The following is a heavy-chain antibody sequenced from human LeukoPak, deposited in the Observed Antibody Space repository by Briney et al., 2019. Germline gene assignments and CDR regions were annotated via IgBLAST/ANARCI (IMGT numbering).Heavy chain of an antibody. J-gene: IGHJ6*02. CDR1: RGSFSGYY. CDR3: ARANPRKYCCGGSCSKVYYYYYGMDV. CDR2: INHSGST. Sequence: SETLSLTCAVYRGSFSGYYWSWIRQPPGKRLEWMGEINHSGSTNYNPSLKSRITISVHTSKNQFSLRLSSVTAADTAVYYCARANPRKYCCGGSCSKVYYYYYGMDVWGQGTTVTVSS. V-gene: IGHV4-34*01. D-gene: IGHD2-15*01.